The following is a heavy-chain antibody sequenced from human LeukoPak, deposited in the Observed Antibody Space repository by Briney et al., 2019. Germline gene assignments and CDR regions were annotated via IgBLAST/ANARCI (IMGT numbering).Heavy chain of an antibody. CDR1: GFTFSNAW. CDR3: FTANAGATNWDY. V-gene: IGHV3-15*01. D-gene: IGHD1-26*01. J-gene: IGHJ4*02. Sequence: GGSLRLSCAASGFTFSNAWMSWVRQAPGKGLEWVGRIKSKTDGGTTDYAAPVKGRFTITRDDSKNTLYLQMNSLKIEDTAMYFCFTANAGATNWDYWGQGTLVTVSS. CDR2: IKSKTDGGTT.